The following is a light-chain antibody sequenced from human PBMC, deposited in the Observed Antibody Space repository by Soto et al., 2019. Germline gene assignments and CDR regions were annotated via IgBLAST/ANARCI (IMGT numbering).Light chain of an antibody. V-gene: IGKV3-15*01. CDR3: QQYNNWPYT. CDR2: GAS. CDR1: QSVGSN. Sequence: EVVMTQSLATLSVSPGERAILACRASQSVGSNLAWYQQKPGQAPRLLIYGASTRYTDIPARFSGSGSGTEFTLTISSLQSEDFAVYSCQQYNNWPYTFGQGTKLEIK. J-gene: IGKJ2*01.